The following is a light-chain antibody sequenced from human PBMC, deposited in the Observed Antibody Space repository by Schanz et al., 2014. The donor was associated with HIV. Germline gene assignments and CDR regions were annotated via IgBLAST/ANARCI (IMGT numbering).Light chain of an antibody. Sequence: IVMTQSPDSLAVSLGERATINCKSSQSVLYSSNNKNYVAWYQQKPGLPPKLLISWASTRESGVPDRFSGSGSGTDFTLTISSLQAEDVAVYYCLQFYSAPWTFGQGTKVELK. CDR2: WAS. CDR3: LQFYSAPWT. J-gene: IGKJ1*01. CDR1: QSVLYSSNNKNY. V-gene: IGKV4-1*01.